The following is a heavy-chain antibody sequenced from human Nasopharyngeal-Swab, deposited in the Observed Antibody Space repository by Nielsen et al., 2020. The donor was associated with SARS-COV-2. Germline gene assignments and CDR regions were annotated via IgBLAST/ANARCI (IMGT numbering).Heavy chain of an antibody. CDR3: ARGPRPKRHLDY. V-gene: IGHV1-8*01. D-gene: IGHD1-1*01. J-gene: IGHJ4*02. Sequence: ASVKVSCKTSGYTFASFDINWVRQATGRGLEWVVWMNLDSGDTHYAQEFQGKVTLTRDTSRSTAYMGLSSLRSEDTAVYYCARGPRPKRHLDYWGQGTLVTVSS. CDR1: GYTFASFD. CDR2: MNLDSGDT.